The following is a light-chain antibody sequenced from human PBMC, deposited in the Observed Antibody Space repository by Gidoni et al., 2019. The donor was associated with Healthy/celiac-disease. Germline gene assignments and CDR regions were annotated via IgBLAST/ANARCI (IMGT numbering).Light chain of an antibody. Sequence: DIQMTQSPSSLSASVGDRVTITCRASQSIRSYLNWYQQKPGKAPKLLIYAASRLQSGVPSRFSGSGSGTDFTLTISSLQPEDFATYYCQQSYSTPRTFXQXTKVXIK. CDR1: QSIRSY. CDR2: AAS. J-gene: IGKJ1*01. V-gene: IGKV1-39*01. CDR3: QQSYSTPRT.